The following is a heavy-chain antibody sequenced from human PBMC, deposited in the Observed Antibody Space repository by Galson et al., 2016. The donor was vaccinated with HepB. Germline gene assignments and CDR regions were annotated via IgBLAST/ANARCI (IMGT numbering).Heavy chain of an antibody. V-gene: IGHV1-18*04. D-gene: IGHD6-13*01. J-gene: IGHJ4*02. CDR3: ASAIYTIAAAPDY. Sequence: SVKVSCKASGYTFTDFGFSWLRQAPGQGLEWVGWISAYNGNTNYAQKLQGRLTLTTDTSTTTAHMELTGLRFDDTAVYYCASAIYTIAAAPDYWGPGTLVTVSS. CDR2: ISAYNGNT. CDR1: GYTFTDFG.